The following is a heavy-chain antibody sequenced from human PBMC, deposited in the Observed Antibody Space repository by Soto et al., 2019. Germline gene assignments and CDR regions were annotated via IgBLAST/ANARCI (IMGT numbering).Heavy chain of an antibody. CDR1: GGSISSGGYY. CDR3: ARDRSNAPFYYGMDV. Sequence: SETLSLTCTVSGGSISSGGYYWSWIRQHPGKGLEWIGYIYYSGSTYYNPSLKSRVTISVDTSKNQFSLKLSSVTAADTAVYYCARDRSNAPFYYGMDVWGQGTTVTVYS. D-gene: IGHD7-27*01. J-gene: IGHJ6*02. V-gene: IGHV4-31*03. CDR2: IYYSGST.